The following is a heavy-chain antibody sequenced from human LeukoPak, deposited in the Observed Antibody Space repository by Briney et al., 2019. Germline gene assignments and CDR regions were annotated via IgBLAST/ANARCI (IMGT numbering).Heavy chain of an antibody. CDR2: ISYDGSNK. J-gene: IGHJ4*02. CDR1: GFTFSSYA. CDR3: ANPPLTTGFDY. D-gene: IGHD3-22*01. Sequence: GGSLRLSCAASGFTFSSYAMHWVRQAPGKGLEWVAVISYDGSNKYYADSVKGRFTISRDNSKNTLYLQMNSLRAEDTAVYYCANPPLTTGFDYWGQGTLVTVSS. V-gene: IGHV3-30-3*01.